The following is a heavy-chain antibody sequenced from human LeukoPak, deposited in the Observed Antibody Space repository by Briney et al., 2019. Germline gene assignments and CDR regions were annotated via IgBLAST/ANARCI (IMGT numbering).Heavy chain of an antibody. Sequence: QAGGSLRLSCAASGFTFSSYSMNWVRQAPGKGLGWVSYISSSSSTIYYADSVKGRFTISRDNAKNSLCLQMNSLRAEDTAVYYCAKSQGRLRWYDAFDIWGQGTMVTVSS. CDR1: GFTFSSYS. CDR3: AKSQGRLRWYDAFDI. D-gene: IGHD4-23*01. CDR2: ISSSSSTI. J-gene: IGHJ3*02. V-gene: IGHV3-48*01.